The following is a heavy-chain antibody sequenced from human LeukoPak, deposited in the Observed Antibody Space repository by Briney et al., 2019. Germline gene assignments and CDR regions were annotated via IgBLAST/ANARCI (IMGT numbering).Heavy chain of an antibody. CDR3: ARDKIEGATKLEH. CDR1: GFSCSSYW. V-gene: IGHV3-7*01. J-gene: IGHJ4*02. Sequence: GGSLRLSCAASGFSCSSYWRSWVRQAPGKGLEWVANIKQDESEKYYVDSLKGRFTISRDNAKNSLYLQMNSLRAEDTAVYYCARDKIEGATKLEHWRGGLLVTVSS. CDR2: IKQDESEK. D-gene: IGHD1-14*01.